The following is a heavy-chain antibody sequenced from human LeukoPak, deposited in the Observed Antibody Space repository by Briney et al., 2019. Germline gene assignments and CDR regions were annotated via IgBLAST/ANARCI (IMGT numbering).Heavy chain of an antibody. Sequence: PSETLSLTCAVYGGSFSGYYWSWIRQPPGKGLEWIGEINHSGSTNYNPSLKSRVTISVDTSKNQFSLKLSSVTAADTAVYYCARRGPAMVRGVVITGNWFDPWGQGTLVTVSS. CDR3: ARRGPAMVRGVVITGNWFDP. D-gene: IGHD3-10*01. CDR1: GGSFSGYY. CDR2: INHSGST. J-gene: IGHJ5*02. V-gene: IGHV4-34*01.